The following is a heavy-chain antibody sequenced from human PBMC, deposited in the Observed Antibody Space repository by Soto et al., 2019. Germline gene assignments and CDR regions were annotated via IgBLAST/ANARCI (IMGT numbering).Heavy chain of an antibody. CDR2: INTANGDT. J-gene: IGHJ5*02. CDR1: GYTFTNYA. Sequence: QNQLVQSGAEMKKPGASVKVSCKASGYTFTNYAMHWVRQAPGQRLEWMGRINTANGDTIYSQNFQGRVTITRDTSASTVYLELSSMSFEDTAVYYCGRGQATFDPWGQGTLVTVSS. V-gene: IGHV1-3*04. CDR3: GRGQATFDP.